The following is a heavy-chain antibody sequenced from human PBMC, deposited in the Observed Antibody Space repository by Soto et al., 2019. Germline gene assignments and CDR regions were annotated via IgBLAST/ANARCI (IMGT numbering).Heavy chain of an antibody. D-gene: IGHD6-19*01. CDR1: GFTFSSYA. CDR3: ARTRDTSSGPPYYYYGMDV. V-gene: IGHV3-30-3*01. Sequence: GGSLRLSCAASGFTFSSYAMHWVRQAPGKGLDWVAVISYDGSNKYYADSVKGRFTISRDNSKNTLYLQMNSLRAEDTAVYYCARTRDTSSGPPYYYYGMDVWGQGTTVTVSS. CDR2: ISYDGSNK. J-gene: IGHJ6*02.